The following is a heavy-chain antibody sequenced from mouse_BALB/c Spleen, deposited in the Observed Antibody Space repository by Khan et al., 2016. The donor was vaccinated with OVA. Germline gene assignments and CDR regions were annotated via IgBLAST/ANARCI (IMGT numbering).Heavy chain of an antibody. D-gene: IGHD1-1*01. Sequence: QVQLKESGAELAKPGASVKMSCKASGYTFTSYWMHWVKQRPGQGLEWIGYINPTTDYTEYNQIFKDKATLTADKSSSTAYMQLSSLTSEDSAIYYCVNHGHSSAWFTYWGQGTLVTVSA. V-gene: IGHV1-7*01. CDR2: INPTTDYT. J-gene: IGHJ3*01. CDR1: GYTFTSYW. CDR3: VNHGHSSAWFTY.